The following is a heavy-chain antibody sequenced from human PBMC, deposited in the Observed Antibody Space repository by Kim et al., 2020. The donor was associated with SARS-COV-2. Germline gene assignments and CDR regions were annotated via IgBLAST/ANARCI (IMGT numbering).Heavy chain of an antibody. V-gene: IGHV3-33*01. Sequence: GGSLRLSCAASGFTFSSYGMHWVRQAPGKGLEWVAVIWYDGSNKYYADSVKGRFTISRDNSKNTLYLQMNSLRAEDTAVYYCAREMGASLLDYWGQGTLVTVSS. CDR2: IWYDGSNK. D-gene: IGHD1-26*01. CDR3: AREMGASLLDY. J-gene: IGHJ4*02. CDR1: GFTFSSYG.